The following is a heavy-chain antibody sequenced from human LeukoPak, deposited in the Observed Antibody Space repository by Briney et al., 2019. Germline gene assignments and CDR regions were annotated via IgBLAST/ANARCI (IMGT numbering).Heavy chain of an antibody. CDR3: ARGDYGDYPSKYYYYYYYMDV. V-gene: IGHV3-30*02. CDR1: GFTFSSYG. D-gene: IGHD4-17*01. Sequence: GGSLRLSCAASGFTFSSYGMHWVRQAPGKGLEWVTFIQYDGTNKYYADSVKGRFTISRDNSKNTLYLQMNSLRAEDTAVYYCARGDYGDYPSKYYYYYYYMDVWGKGTTVTISS. J-gene: IGHJ6*03. CDR2: IQYDGTNK.